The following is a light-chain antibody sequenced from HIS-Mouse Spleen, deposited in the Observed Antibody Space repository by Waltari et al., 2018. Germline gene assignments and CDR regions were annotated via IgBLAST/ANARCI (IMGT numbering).Light chain of an antibody. J-gene: IGKJ1*01. V-gene: IGKV1-9*01. CDR2: AAS. Sequence: DIQLTQSPSFLSASVGDRVHITCRASQGISSYLAWHQQKPGKAPKLLIYAASTLQSGVPSRFSGSGSGTEFTLTISSLQPEDFATYYCQQLNSYPPTFGQGTKVEIK. CDR1: QGISSY. CDR3: QQLNSYPPT.